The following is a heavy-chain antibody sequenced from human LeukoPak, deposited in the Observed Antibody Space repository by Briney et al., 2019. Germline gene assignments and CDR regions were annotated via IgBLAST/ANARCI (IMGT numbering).Heavy chain of an antibody. V-gene: IGHV4-39*01. CDR3: ARQGQLARTFYFDY. D-gene: IGHD2-2*01. Sequence: TSETLSLTCTVSGGYISSSSYYWGWIRQPPGKGLEWIGSIYYSGSTYYNPSLKRRVTISVDTSKNQFPLKLSSVTAADTAEYYCARQGQLARTFYFDYWGQGTLVTVSS. CDR1: GGYISSSSYY. J-gene: IGHJ4*02. CDR2: IYYSGST.